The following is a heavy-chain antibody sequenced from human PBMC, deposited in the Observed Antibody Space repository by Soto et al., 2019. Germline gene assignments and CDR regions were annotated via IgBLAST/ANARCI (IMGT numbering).Heavy chain of an antibody. J-gene: IGHJ5*02. D-gene: IGHD3-10*01. CDR3: ARHFHHGSGPDWFDP. CDR1: GGSISSSSYY. V-gene: IGHV4-39*01. Sequence: QLQLQESGPGLVKPSETLSLTCTVSGGSISSSSYYWGWIRQPPGKGLEWIGSIYYSGSTYYNPSLKSRVTISVDTSKNQFSLKLSSVTAADTAVYYCARHFHHGSGPDWFDPWGQGTLVTVSS. CDR2: IYYSGST.